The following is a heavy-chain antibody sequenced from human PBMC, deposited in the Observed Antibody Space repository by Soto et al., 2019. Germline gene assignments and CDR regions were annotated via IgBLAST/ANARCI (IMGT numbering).Heavy chain of an antibody. CDR2: ISSSGSTV. D-gene: IGHD4-17*01. CDR1: GFTFSSYS. V-gene: IGHV3-48*01. Sequence: EVQLVESGGGLVQPGGSLRLSCAASGFTFSSYSMNWVRQAPGKGLEWISYISSSGSTVYYADSVKGRFTISRDNAKNSLYLQMKSLRAEDTAVYYCARDYGDYGDYYYGMDVWGQGTTVTVSS. CDR3: ARDYGDYGDYYYGMDV. J-gene: IGHJ6*02.